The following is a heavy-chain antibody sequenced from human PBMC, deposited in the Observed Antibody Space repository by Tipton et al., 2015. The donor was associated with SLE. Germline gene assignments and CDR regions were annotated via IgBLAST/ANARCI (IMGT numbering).Heavy chain of an antibody. V-gene: IGHV4-59*08. Sequence: PGLVKPSETLSLTCTVSGGSISSYYWSWIRQPPGKGLEWIGYIYYSGSTYYNPSLKSRVTISTNTYTKHFSLELSSVTAADTAVYYCAGQLGKAFYYYYYMDVWGKGTTVTVSS. D-gene: IGHD7-27*01. J-gene: IGHJ6*03. CDR3: AGQLGKAFYYYYYMDV. CDR1: GGSISSYY. CDR2: IYYSGST.